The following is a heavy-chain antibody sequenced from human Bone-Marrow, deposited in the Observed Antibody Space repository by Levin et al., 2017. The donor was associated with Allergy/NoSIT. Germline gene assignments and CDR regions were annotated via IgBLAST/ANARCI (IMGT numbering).Heavy chain of an antibody. V-gene: IGHV1-18*01. CDR1: GYNFISHG. J-gene: IGHJ4*02. CDR2: MSPFTGNT. D-gene: IGHD6-13*01. CDR3: AKDRGSWGHCPRRSCYALGD. Sequence: ASVKVSCQTSGYNFISHGITWVRQAPGQGLEWMGWMSPFTGNTRTAETFQGRLTMTADTATNTAHMELTTLRSDDTAIYFCAKDRGSWGHCPRRSCYALGDWGQGNLVSVSS.